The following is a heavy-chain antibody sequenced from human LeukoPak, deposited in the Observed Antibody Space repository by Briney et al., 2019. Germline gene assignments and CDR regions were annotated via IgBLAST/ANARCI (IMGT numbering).Heavy chain of an antibody. V-gene: IGHV4-61*02. CDR1: GGSISSTTHY. CDR3: ANGGESA. Sequence: SETLSLTCTVSGGSISSTTHYWSWIRQPAGKGLEWIGRIYTSGSTNYNPSLKSRVTMSVDTSKNQFSLKLSSVTAADTAVYYCANGGESAWGQGTLVTVSS. J-gene: IGHJ5*02. D-gene: IGHD3-16*01. CDR2: IYTSGST.